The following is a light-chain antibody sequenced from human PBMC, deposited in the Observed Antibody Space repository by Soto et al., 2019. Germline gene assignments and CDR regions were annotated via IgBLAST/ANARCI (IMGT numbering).Light chain of an antibody. CDR2: KAS. Sequence: DNQLTRSPSTLCASLGDRVTRPCRASQTISSWLAWYQQKPGKAPKLLIYKASTLKSGVPSRFSGSGSGTEFTLTISSLQPDDFATYYCQHYNSYSEAFGQGTKVDIK. CDR3: QHYNSYSEA. J-gene: IGKJ1*01. V-gene: IGKV1-5*03. CDR1: QTISSW.